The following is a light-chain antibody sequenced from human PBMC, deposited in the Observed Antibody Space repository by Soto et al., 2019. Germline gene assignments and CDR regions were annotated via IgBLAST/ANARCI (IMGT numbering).Light chain of an antibody. J-gene: IGKJ1*01. V-gene: IGKV3-11*01. Sequence: DIVLTQTPATLSLSPGESPTLSCRASQSVSSDLAWYQLKPGQAPRLLIYEASKRATDIPARFSGSGSGTDFTLTISSLEPEDSAVYYCQHRTHWPWTFGQGTKVEIK. CDR1: QSVSSD. CDR3: QHRTHWPWT. CDR2: EAS.